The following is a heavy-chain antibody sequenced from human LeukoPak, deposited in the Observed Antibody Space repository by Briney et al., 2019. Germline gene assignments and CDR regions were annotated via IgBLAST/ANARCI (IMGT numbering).Heavy chain of an antibody. D-gene: IGHD4-17*01. CDR2: IYSGGST. Sequence: GGSLRLSCAASGFTVSSNYMSWVRQAPGKGLEWVSVIYSGGSTYYADSVKGRFTISRDNSKNTLYLQMNSLRAEDTAVYYCARQEPDYGDFNWFDPWGQGTLVTVSS. CDR3: ARQEPDYGDFNWFDP. V-gene: IGHV3-53*01. CDR1: GFTVSSNY. J-gene: IGHJ5*02.